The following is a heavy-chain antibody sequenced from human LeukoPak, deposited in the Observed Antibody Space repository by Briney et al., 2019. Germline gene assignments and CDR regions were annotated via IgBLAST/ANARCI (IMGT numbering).Heavy chain of an antibody. CDR1: GGTFSSYA. Sequence: SVKVSCKASGGTFSSYAISWVRQAPGQGLEWMGGIIPIFGTANYAQKFQGRVTITADESTSTAYMELSSLRSEDTAVYYCARSFAAGTYYYYYYCMDVWGKGTTVTISS. CDR2: IIPIFGTA. D-gene: IGHD6-13*01. V-gene: IGHV1-69*13. CDR3: ARSFAAGTYYYYYYCMDV. J-gene: IGHJ6*03.